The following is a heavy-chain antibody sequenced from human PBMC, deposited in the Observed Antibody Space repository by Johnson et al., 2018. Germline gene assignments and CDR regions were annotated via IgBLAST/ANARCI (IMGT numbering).Heavy chain of an antibody. Sequence: VQLQESGGGLVQPGGSLRLSCAASGFTFSSYSMNWVRQAPEKGLEWVSSISSSSSYIYYADSVKGRFTTSRDNAKNSLYLQMNSLRAEDTAVYYCARAQDSSLSPMDVWGKGTTVTVSS. J-gene: IGHJ6*03. D-gene: IGHD6-13*01. CDR3: ARAQDSSLSPMDV. V-gene: IGHV3-21*01. CDR2: ISSSSSYI. CDR1: GFTFSSYS.